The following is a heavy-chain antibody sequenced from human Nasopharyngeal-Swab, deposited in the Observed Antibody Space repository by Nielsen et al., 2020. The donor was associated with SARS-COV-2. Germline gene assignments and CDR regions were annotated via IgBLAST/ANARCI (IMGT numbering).Heavy chain of an antibody. CDR2: INPNSGGT. CDR1: TYTFTDYY. J-gene: IGHJ6*02. V-gene: IGHV1-2*06. Sequence: ASVKVSCRASTYTFTDYYMHWVRQAPGQGLEWMGRINPNSGGTNYAQKFQGRVTMTRNTSISTAYMELSSLRSEDTAVYYCARYVDYDILTGYYYYGMDVWGQGTTVTVSS. CDR3: ARYVDYDILTGYYYYGMDV. D-gene: IGHD3-9*01.